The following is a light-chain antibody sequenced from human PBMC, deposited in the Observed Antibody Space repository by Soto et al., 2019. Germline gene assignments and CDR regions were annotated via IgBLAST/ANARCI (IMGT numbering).Light chain of an antibody. CDR3: AAWDDSLNGYV. J-gene: IGLJ1*01. CDR1: SSNIGSNT. CDR2: SNN. Sequence: QSVLTQPPSASGTPGQRVTISCSGSSSNIGSNTVNWYQQLPGTAPKLLIYSNNHRPSGVPDRFSGSKSGTSASLAISGLQSEDEADYYCAAWDDSLNGYVFATGTKVTVL. V-gene: IGLV1-44*01.